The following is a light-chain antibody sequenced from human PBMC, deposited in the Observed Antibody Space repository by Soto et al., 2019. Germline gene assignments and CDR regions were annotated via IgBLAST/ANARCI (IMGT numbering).Light chain of an antibody. CDR2: GAS. Sequence: EIVMTQSPATLSVSPGERATLSCRASQSVSSNLAWYQQKPGQAPRLLIYGASTRATGIPARFSGSGSGTEFTITIISLQSEDFAGYYCQQYNNWPPITFGQGTRMEIK. CDR1: QSVSSN. J-gene: IGKJ5*01. CDR3: QQYNNWPPIT. V-gene: IGKV3-15*01.